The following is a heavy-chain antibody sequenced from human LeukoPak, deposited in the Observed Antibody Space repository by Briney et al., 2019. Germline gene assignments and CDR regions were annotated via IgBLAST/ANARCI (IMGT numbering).Heavy chain of an antibody. V-gene: IGHV4-59*01. CDR1: GGSISGYY. J-gene: IGHJ4*02. Sequence: SETLSLTCTVSGGSISGYYWSWIRQPPGKGLEWIGYIYYSGTTNYNPSLKSRVTVSVDTSKNQASLKLTSVTAADSAVYYCTREGPPVHYTGYYDYWGQGTLVTVSS. D-gene: IGHD3-9*01. CDR3: TREGPPVHYTGYYDY. CDR2: IYYSGTT.